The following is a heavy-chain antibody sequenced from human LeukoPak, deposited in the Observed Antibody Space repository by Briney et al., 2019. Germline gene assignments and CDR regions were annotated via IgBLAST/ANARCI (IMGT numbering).Heavy chain of an antibody. CDR3: ARDRIVVVPAAMKVRYYYYYMDV. J-gene: IGHJ6*03. V-gene: IGHV1-69*13. D-gene: IGHD2-2*01. Sequence: ASVKVSCKASGGTFSSYAISWVRQAPGQGLEWMGGIIPIFGTANYAQKFQGRVTITADESTSTAYMELSSLRSEDTAVYYCARDRIVVVPAAMKVRYYYYYMDVWGKGTTVTISS. CDR2: IIPIFGTA. CDR1: GGTFSSYA.